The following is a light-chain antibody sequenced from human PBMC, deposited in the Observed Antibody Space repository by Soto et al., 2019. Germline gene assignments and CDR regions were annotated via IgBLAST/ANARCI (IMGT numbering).Light chain of an antibody. CDR3: QQYYSNPRT. V-gene: IGKV4-1*01. CDR2: WSS. J-gene: IGKJ2*01. CDR1: QSVLYSANNKNY. Sequence: DIVMTQSPDSLAVSLGERATINCKSSQSVLYSANNKNYLAWYQQKPGQRPTLLFSWSSTRESGVPDRFSGSGSGTDFTLAISGLQAEDVAVYYCQQYYSNPRTFGQGTKLEIK.